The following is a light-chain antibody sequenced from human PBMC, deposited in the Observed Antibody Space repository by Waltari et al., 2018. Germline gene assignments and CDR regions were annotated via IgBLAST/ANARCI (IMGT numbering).Light chain of an antibody. J-gene: IGKJ1*01. CDR2: DTS. CDR1: QSVTSY. Sequence: EIVLTQSPATLSLSPGERATLSCRASQSVTSYLAWYQQKPGQAPRLLIYDTSKRATGIPARFSGSGSGTDYTLTISSLETEDFAIYYCQQRYTWPWTFGQGTKVEIK. CDR3: QQRYTWPWT. V-gene: IGKV3-11*01.